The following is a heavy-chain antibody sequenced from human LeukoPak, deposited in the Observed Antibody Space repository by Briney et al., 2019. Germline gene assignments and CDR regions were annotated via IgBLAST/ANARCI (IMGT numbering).Heavy chain of an antibody. V-gene: IGHV4-34*01. J-gene: IGHJ6*03. CDR2: INHGGST. CDR1: GGSFSGDF. Sequence: SETLSLTCAVYGGSFSGDFWSWIRQSPGKGLEWIGEINHGGSTTYNPSLQSRVTISVDTSKNQFSLKLSSVTAADTAVYYCARAAYSNLYDYYYYMDVWGKGTTVTVSS. CDR3: ARAAYSNLYDYYYYMDV. D-gene: IGHD4-11*01.